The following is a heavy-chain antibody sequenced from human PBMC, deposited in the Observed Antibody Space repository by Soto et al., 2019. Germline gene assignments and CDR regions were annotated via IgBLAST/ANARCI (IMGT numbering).Heavy chain of an antibody. CDR2: INAGNGNT. CDR1: GYTFTNYA. CDR3: ARSGSLYWYFDL. Sequence: GASVKVSCKASGYTFTNYAMHWVRQAPGQRLEWMGWINAGNGNTKYSQKFQGRVTITRDTSASTAYMELSSLRSVDTAVYYCARSGSLYWYFDLWGRGTLVTVSS. D-gene: IGHD1-26*01. V-gene: IGHV1-3*01. J-gene: IGHJ2*01.